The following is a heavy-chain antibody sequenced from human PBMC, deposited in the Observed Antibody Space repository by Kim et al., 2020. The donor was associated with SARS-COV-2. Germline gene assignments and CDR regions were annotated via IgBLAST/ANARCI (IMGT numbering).Heavy chain of an antibody. CDR1: GFTFSSYA. V-gene: IGHV3-23*01. J-gene: IGHJ3*02. D-gene: IGHD3-3*01. CDR3: AKSFGRDDFWSGYYRVDHDAFDI. CDR2: ISGSGGST. Sequence: GGSLRLSCAASGFTFSSYAMSWVRQAPGKGLEWVSAISGSGGSTYYADSVKGRFTISRDNSKNTLYLQMNSLRAEDTAVYYCAKSFGRDDFWSGYYRVDHDAFDIWGQGTMVTVSS.